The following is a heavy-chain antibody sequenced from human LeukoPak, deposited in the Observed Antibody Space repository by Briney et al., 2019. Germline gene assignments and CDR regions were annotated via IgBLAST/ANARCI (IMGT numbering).Heavy chain of an antibody. D-gene: IGHD3-9*01. CDR3: ARSIRYFDSGYYYYMDV. V-gene: IGHV4-34*01. CDR2: INHSGST. CDR1: GGSFSGYY. Sequence: SETLSLTCAVYGGSFSGYYWSWIRQPPGKGLEWIGEINHSGSTNYNPSLKSRVTISVDTSKNQFSLKLSSVTAADTAVYYCARSIRYFDSGYYYYMDVWGKGTTVTISS. J-gene: IGHJ6*03.